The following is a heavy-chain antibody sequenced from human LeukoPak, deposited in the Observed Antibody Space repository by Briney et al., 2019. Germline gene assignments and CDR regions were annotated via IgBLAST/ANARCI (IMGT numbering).Heavy chain of an antibody. V-gene: IGHV4-34*01. CDR3: ARDHWIVVVPAAMAMGGSDY. CDR2: INHSGST. Sequence: PSETLSLTCAVYGGSFSGYYWSWIRQPPGKGLEWIGEINHSGSTNYNPSLKSRVTISVDTSKNQFSLKLSSVTAADTAVYYCARDHWIVVVPAAMAMGGSDYWGQGTLVTVSS. D-gene: IGHD2-2*01. CDR1: GGSFSGYY. J-gene: IGHJ4*02.